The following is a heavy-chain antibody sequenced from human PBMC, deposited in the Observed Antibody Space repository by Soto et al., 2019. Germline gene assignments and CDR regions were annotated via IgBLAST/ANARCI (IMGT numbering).Heavy chain of an antibody. V-gene: IGHV4-38-2*02. J-gene: IGHJ4*02. CDR1: GYSISSGYY. D-gene: IGHD2-2*02. CDR3: ARDGAGRYCSSTSCYRVDY. Sequence: SETLSLTCTVSGYSISSGYYWGWIRQPPGKGLEWIGSIYHSGSTYYNPSLKSRVTISVDTSKNQFSLKLSSVTAADTAVYYCARDGAGRYCSSTSCYRVDYWGQGTLVTVSS. CDR2: IYHSGST.